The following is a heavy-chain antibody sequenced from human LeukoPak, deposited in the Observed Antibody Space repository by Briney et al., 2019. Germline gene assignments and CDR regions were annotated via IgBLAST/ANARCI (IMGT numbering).Heavy chain of an antibody. J-gene: IGHJ1*01. CDR1: GFTFSSYW. CDR3: ARGSPLDITMIVVAQDESEYFQH. CDR2: INSDGSST. Sequence: QPGGSLRLSCAASGFTFSSYWMHWVRQAPGKGLVWVSRINSDGSSTSYADSVKGRFTISRDNAKNTLYLQMNSLRAEDTAVYYCARGSPLDITMIVVAQDESEYFQHWGQGALVTVSS. V-gene: IGHV3-74*01. D-gene: IGHD3-22*01.